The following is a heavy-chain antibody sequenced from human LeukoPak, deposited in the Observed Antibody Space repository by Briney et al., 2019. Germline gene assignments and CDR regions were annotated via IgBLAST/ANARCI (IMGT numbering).Heavy chain of an antibody. CDR3: ARDKLLAFDI. Sequence: GGSLRLSCAASGFTFSSYSMNWVRQAPGKGLEWVSSISSSSSYIYYADSVNGRFTISRDNAKNSLYLQMNSLRAEDTAVYYCARDKLLAFDIWGQGTMVTVSS. D-gene: IGHD2-21*01. V-gene: IGHV3-21*01. CDR2: ISSSSSYI. J-gene: IGHJ3*02. CDR1: GFTFSSYS.